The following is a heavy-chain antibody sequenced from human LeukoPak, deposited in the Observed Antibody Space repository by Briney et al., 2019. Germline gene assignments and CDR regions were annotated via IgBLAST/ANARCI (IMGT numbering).Heavy chain of an antibody. CDR2: INPNSGGK. V-gene: IGHV1-2*02. D-gene: IGHD3-22*01. Sequence: ASVKVSCKASGYTFTGYYMHWVRQAPGQGLEWMGWINPNSGGKNYAQKFQGRVTMTRDTSISTAYMELSRLRSDDTAVYYCARWLNYYDSSGYRYYFDYWGQGTLVTVSS. J-gene: IGHJ4*02. CDR1: GYTFTGYY. CDR3: ARWLNYYDSSGYRYYFDY.